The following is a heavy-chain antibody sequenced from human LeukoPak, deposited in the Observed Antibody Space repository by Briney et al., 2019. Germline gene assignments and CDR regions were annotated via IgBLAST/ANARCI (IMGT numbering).Heavy chain of an antibody. CDR2: ISYDGSNK. CDR1: GFTFSGYW. J-gene: IGHJ4*02. Sequence: PGGSLRLSCEASGFTFSGYWMHWVRQAPGKGLEWVAVISYDGSNKYYADSVKGRFTISRDNSKNTLYLQMNSLRAEDTAVYYCARGSLSKWELLGSTCLDYWGQGTLVTVSS. V-gene: IGHV3-30-3*01. D-gene: IGHD1-26*01. CDR3: ARGSLSKWELLGSTCLDY.